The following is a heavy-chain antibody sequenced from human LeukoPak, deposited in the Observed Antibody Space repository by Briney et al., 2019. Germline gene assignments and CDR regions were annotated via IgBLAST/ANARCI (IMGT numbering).Heavy chain of an antibody. CDR3: ARRGTYSGWFDY. CDR2: IYYSGST. V-gene: IGHV4-59*08. Sequence: SETLSLTCAVYGGSFSGYCWSWIRQPPGKGLEWIGYIYYSGSTNYNPSLKSRVTISVDTSKNQFSLKLSSVTAADTAVYYCARRGTYSGWFDYWGQGTLVTVSS. D-gene: IGHD6-19*01. CDR1: GGSFSGYC. J-gene: IGHJ4*02.